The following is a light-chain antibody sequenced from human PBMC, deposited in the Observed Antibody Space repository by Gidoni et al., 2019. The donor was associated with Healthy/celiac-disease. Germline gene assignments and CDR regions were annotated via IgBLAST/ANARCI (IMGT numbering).Light chain of an antibody. Sequence: QSALPQPPSVSGSPGQRVTLSCTGSSPNIGAGYAVNWYQQLPGTALKLLIHGNNNRHSRDPDRFSGSKSGTSASLAVTGLQAEDEADYYCQSYDSSLSGSYVFGTGTKVTV. V-gene: IGLV1-40*01. CDR3: QSYDSSLSGSYV. J-gene: IGLJ1*01. CDR1: SPNIGAGYA. CDR2: GNN.